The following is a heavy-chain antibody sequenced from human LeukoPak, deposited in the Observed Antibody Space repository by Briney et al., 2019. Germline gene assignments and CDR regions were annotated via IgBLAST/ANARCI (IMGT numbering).Heavy chain of an antibody. CDR1: GFTFSSYA. CDR3: AKDRQQQLVLDYFDY. J-gene: IGHJ4*02. CDR2: ISGSGDST. Sequence: GGSLRLSCAASGFTFSSYAMTWVRQAPGKGLEWVSAISGSGDSTYYADSVRGRFTISRDYSKDTLFLQMNSLRAEDTAVYYCAKDRQQQLVLDYFDYWGQGTLVTVSS. D-gene: IGHD6-13*01. V-gene: IGHV3-23*01.